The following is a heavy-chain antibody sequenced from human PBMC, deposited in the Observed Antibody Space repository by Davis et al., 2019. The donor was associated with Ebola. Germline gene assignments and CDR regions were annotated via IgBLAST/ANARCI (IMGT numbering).Heavy chain of an antibody. CDR1: GFTFSSYA. CDR2: ISYDGSNK. V-gene: IGHV3-30*04. J-gene: IGHJ4*02. CDR3: ARGWSAGSFLPLDY. D-gene: IGHD1-26*01. Sequence: GESLKISCAASGFTFSSYAMHWVRQAPGKGLEWVAVISYDGSNKYYADSVKGRFTISRDNSKNTLYLQMNSLRAEDTAVYYCARGWSAGSFLPLDYWGQGTLVTVSS.